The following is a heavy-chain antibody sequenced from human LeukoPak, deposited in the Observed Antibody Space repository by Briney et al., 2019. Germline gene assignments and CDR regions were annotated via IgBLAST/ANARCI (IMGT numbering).Heavy chain of an antibody. V-gene: IGHV1-18*04. CDR1: GYTFTRYG. D-gene: IGHD3-16*02. Sequence: ASVKVSCKASGYTFTRYGISWVRQAPGQGVEGRGWISAYNGNTNYAQKLQGRVTMTTDTSTSTAYMELRSLRSDDTAVYYCARSRGVIVILDYWGQGTLVTVSS. J-gene: IGHJ4*02. CDR2: ISAYNGNT. CDR3: ARSRGVIVILDY.